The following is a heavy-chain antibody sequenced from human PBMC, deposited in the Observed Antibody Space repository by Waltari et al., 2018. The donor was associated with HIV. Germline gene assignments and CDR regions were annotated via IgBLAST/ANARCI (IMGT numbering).Heavy chain of an antibody. CDR2: IIPVINIV. CDR1: GGTFNTIT. D-gene: IGHD6-13*01. V-gene: IGHV1-69*02. Sequence: QVQLVQSGAEVKKPGSSVKVSCKASGGTFNTITISWVRQAPGQGLEWIGRIIPVINIVNYAQKFQGRVTITADNSTNTAYMELHSLTSEDTGIYYGAKRWSHYFDSWGQGTRVAVSS. J-gene: IGHJ4*02. CDR3: AKRWSHYFDS.